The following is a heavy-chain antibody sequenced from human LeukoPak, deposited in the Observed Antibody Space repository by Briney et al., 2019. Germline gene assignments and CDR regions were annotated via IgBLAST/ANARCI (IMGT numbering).Heavy chain of an antibody. D-gene: IGHD2-8*01. CDR2: INPNSGGT. CDR3: ARGGYCTNGVCPSYYYYMDV. J-gene: IGHJ6*03. Sequence: ASVKVSCKASGYTFTGYYMHWVRQAPGQGLEWMGWINPNSGGTNYAQKFQGRVTMTRDTSISTAYMELSRLRSDDTAVYYCARGGYCTNGVCPSYYYYMDVWGKGTTVTVSS. V-gene: IGHV1-2*02. CDR1: GYTFTGYY.